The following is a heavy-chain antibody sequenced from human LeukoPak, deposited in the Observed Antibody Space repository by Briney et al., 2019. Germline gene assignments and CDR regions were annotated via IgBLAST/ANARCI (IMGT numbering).Heavy chain of an antibody. D-gene: IGHD3-22*01. CDR2: IRGSGGST. CDR3: AKGTSSGYYYFDY. J-gene: IGHJ4*02. Sequence: PGGSLRLFCAASGFTFSSYAMSWVRQAPGKGLEWVSAIRGSGGSTYYADSVKGRFTIFRDNSKHTLYLQMKSLRAEDTAVYYCAKGTSSGYYYFDYWGQGTLVTVSS. V-gene: IGHV3-23*01. CDR1: GFTFSSYA.